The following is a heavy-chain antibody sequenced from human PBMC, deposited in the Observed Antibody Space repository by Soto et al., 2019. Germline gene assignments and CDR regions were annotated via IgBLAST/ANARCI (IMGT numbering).Heavy chain of an antibody. CDR3: ARSLIQLWPHYYYGMDV. D-gene: IGHD5-18*01. V-gene: IGHV4-30-4*01. CDR1: GGSISSGDYY. CDR2: IYYSGTT. Sequence: SETLSLTCTVSGGSISSGDYYWSWIRQPPGKGLEWIGYIYYSGTTYYNPSLKSRVTISVDTSKNQLSLKVSSVTAADTAVYYCARSLIQLWPHYYYGMDVWGQGTTVTVSS. J-gene: IGHJ6*02.